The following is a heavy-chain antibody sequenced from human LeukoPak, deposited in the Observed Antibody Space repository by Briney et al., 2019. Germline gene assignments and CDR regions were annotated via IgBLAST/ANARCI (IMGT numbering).Heavy chain of an antibody. V-gene: IGHV3-21*01. Sequence: GGSLRLSCAASGFSFSSYSMNWDRQAPGKGLEWVSSISSSSSYIYYADSVKGRFTISRDNAKNSLYLQMNSLRAEDTAVYYCARVVAAYFDYWGQGPLVTVSS. CDR1: GFSFSSYS. CDR3: ARVVAAYFDY. CDR2: ISSSSSYI. D-gene: IGHD2-15*01. J-gene: IGHJ4*02.